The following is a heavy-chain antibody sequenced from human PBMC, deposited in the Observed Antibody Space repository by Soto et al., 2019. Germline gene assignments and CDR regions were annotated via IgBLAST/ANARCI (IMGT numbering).Heavy chain of an antibody. CDR2: INPETGAT. CDR1: GYTFTGYY. Sequence: ASVKVSCKASGYTFTGYYVHWVREAPGQGLEWMGWINPETGATSYAQKFQGRVTLSRDTSINTAYLELSSLRFDDAAVYFCARERYQVISDGMDVWGQGTTVTVSS. D-gene: IGHD2-2*01. V-gene: IGHV1-2*02. J-gene: IGHJ6*02. CDR3: ARERYQVISDGMDV.